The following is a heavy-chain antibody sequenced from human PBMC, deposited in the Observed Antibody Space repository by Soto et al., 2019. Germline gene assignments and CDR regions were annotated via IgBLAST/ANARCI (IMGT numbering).Heavy chain of an antibody. D-gene: IGHD3-10*01. V-gene: IGHV6-1*01. CDR3: ARTLLLWLGENSFWFDP. CDR2: TYYRSKWYN. Sequence: SQTLSLTCAISGDSVSSNSAAWNWIRQSPSRGLEWLGRTYYRSKWYNDYAVSVKSRITINPDTSKNQFSLQLNSVTPEDTAVYYCARTLLLWLGENSFWFDPWGQGTLVTVSS. J-gene: IGHJ5*02. CDR1: GDSVSSNSAA.